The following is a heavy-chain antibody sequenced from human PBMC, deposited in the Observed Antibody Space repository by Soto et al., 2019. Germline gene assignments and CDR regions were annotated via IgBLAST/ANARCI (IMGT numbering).Heavy chain of an antibody. J-gene: IGHJ6*02. CDR2: ISYDGSNK. D-gene: IGHD6-13*01. Sequence: SLRLSCAASGFTFSSYGMHWVRQAPGKGLEWVAVISYDGSNKYYADSVKGRFTISRDNSKNTLYLQMNSLRAEDTAVYYCAKDLTGSSWYYYYYGMDVWGQGTTVTVPS. CDR3: AKDLTGSSWYYYYYGMDV. V-gene: IGHV3-30*18. CDR1: GFTFSSYG.